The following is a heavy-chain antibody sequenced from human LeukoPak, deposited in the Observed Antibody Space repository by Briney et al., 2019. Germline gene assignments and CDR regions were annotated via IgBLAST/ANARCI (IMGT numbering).Heavy chain of an antibody. J-gene: IGHJ4*02. CDR3: ARSKDPYYYDSSGYYAFVV. CDR2: INPNSGGT. CDR1: GHTVTGYD. D-gene: IGHD3-22*01. V-gene: IGHV1-2*02. Sequence: ASVKVSCKASGHTVTGYDIHWVRQAPGQGLEWRGGINPNSGGTNYAQKFQGRVTMTRDTSSSTAYMELRRLRSDDTAVYYCARSKDPYYYDSSGYYAFVVWGQGTLVTVSS.